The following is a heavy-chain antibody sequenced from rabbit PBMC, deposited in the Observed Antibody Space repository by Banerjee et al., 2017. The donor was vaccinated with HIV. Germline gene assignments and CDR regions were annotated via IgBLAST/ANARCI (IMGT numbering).Heavy chain of an antibody. Sequence: QEQLEESGGDLVKPEGSLTLTCTASGFSFSSSYWICWVRQAPGKGLEWIACINADSGSAYYANWAKGRFTIAKTSSTTVTLQMTSLTAADTATYFCARQSTNSGYYFSLGGPGTLVTVS. CDR3: ARQSTNSGYYFSL. CDR2: INADSGSA. J-gene: IGHJ4*01. V-gene: IGHV1S45*01. CDR1: GFSFSSSYW. D-gene: IGHD1-1*01.